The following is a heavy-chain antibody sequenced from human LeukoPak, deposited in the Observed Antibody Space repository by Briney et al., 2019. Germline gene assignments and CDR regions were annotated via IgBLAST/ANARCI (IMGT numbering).Heavy chain of an antibody. D-gene: IGHD3-16*01. J-gene: IGHJ3*02. CDR3: ARDYDPDPLNAFDI. CDR2: INPNSGGT. CDR1: GYTLTGHS. Sequence: ASVKVSCKASGYTLTGHSMHWVRQAPGQGLEWMGWINPNSGGTNYARKFQGRVTMSRDTSISAAYMDLSNLRSDDTAVYYCARDYDPDPLNAFDIWGQGTMVTVSS. V-gene: IGHV1-2*02.